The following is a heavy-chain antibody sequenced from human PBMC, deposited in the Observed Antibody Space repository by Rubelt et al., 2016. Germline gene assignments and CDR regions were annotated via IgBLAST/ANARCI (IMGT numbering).Heavy chain of an antibody. Sequence: QVQLVQSGSELKEPGASVRISCKASGYSFTSFAINWVRQAPGQGLEWMGWITTNTGNPTYGQGFTGRFVFSLDTSVSTAYLQISSLKAEDTAVYYCARVLVSGYDIGYWGQGTLVTVSS. J-gene: IGHJ4*02. V-gene: IGHV7-4-1*02. D-gene: IGHD5-12*01. CDR3: ARVLVSGYDIGY. CDR2: ITTNTGNP. CDR1: GYSFTSFA.